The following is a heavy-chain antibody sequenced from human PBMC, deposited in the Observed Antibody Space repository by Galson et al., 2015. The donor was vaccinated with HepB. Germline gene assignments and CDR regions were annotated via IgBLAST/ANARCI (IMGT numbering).Heavy chain of an antibody. V-gene: IGHV3-30*18. J-gene: IGHJ4*02. CDR2: ISSDGTNK. CDR1: GFTFSNYG. Sequence: SLRLSCAASGFTFSNYGMHWVRQAPGKGLEWVAFISSDGTNKDYADSVKGRFTISRDNSKNTLYLQMNRLRTEDTAVYTCAKDRYSSSWYGSHFDYWGQGALVTVTS. D-gene: IGHD6-13*01. CDR3: AKDRYSSSWYGSHFDY.